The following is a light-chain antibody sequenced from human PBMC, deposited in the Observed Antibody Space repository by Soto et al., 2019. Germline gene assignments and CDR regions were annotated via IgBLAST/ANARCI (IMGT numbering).Light chain of an antibody. J-gene: IGKJ1*01. CDR1: QTMSSW. V-gene: IGKV1-5*03. CDR3: QQYNGYPWT. CDR2: KAS. Sequence: DIQMTQSASTLSASVGDRVTITCRASQTMSSWLAWYQQKPGKAPKVLIHKASTLESGVPSRFSGSGSGTEFTLTISSLEPDDFATYYCQQYNGYPWTFGQGTKVEVK.